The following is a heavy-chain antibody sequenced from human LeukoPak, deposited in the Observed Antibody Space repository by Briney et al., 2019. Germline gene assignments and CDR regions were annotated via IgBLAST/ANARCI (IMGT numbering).Heavy chain of an antibody. CDR2: IYSGGST. V-gene: IGHV3-66*01. D-gene: IGHD5-12*01. Sequence: GGSLRLSCAASGFTVSSNYMSWVRQAPGKGLEWVSVIYSGGSTYYADSVKGRFTISRDNSKNTLYLQMNSLRAEDTAVYYCASERGYSGYDGDYWGQGTLVTVSS. CDR3: ASERGYSGYDGDY. J-gene: IGHJ4*02. CDR1: GFTVSSNY.